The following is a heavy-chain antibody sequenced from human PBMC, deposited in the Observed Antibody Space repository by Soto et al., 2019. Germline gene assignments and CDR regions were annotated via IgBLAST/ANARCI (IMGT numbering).Heavy chain of an antibody. CDR1: GFTFSSYS. J-gene: IGHJ6*02. V-gene: IGHV3-21*01. CDR3: ARDSSSSGYAPGGYGMDV. Sequence: EVQLVESGGGLVKPGGSLRLSCAASGFTFSSYSMNWVRQAPGKGLEWVSSISSSSSYIYYADSVKGRFTISRDNAKKSLYLQKNSRGAEDRAVYYCARDSSSSGYAPGGYGMDVWGQGTTVTVSS. D-gene: IGHD6-13*01. CDR2: ISSSSSYI.